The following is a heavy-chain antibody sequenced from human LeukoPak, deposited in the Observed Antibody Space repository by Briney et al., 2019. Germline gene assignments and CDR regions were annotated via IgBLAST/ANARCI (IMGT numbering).Heavy chain of an antibody. CDR2: TSYDGNNK. J-gene: IGHJ6*03. D-gene: IGHD3-10*01. CDR1: GFTVSSNY. Sequence: GGSLRLSCAASGFTVSSNYMTWVRQAPGKGLEWVALTSYDGNNKFYADSVKGRFTISRDNSRNTLYLQMNSLRGEDAAVYSCARGGIPTGPYYYFYYMDVWGKGTAVTVSS. CDR3: ARGGIPTGPYYYFYYMDV. V-gene: IGHV3-30*01.